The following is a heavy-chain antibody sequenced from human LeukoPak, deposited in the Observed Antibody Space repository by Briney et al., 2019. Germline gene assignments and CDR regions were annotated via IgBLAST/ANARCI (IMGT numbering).Heavy chain of an antibody. D-gene: IGHD3-10*01. Sequence: PEGSLRLSCAASGFTFSNYYMSWIRQAPGKGLEWFSYISTTGNTKYYADSVKGRFTISRDNAKNSLYLQLNSLRPEDAAVYYCARDPGSYYNDDAFDIWGQGTMVTVSS. CDR3: ARDPGSYYNDDAFDI. V-gene: IGHV3-11*01. CDR2: ISTTGNTK. J-gene: IGHJ3*02. CDR1: GFTFSNYY.